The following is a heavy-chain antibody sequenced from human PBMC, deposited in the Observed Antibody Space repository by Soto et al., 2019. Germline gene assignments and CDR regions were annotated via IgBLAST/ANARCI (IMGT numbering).Heavy chain of an antibody. CDR2: IYPGDSDT. CDR3: ARDSSSPDYYYYGMDV. CDR1: GYSFTSYW. J-gene: IGHJ6*02. Sequence: PGESLKISCKGSGYSFTSYWIGWVRQMPGKGLEWMGIIYPGDSDTRYSPSFQGQVTISADKSISTAYLQWSSLKASDTAMYYCARDSSSPDYYYYGMDVWGQGTTVTV. D-gene: IGHD6-6*01. V-gene: IGHV5-51*01.